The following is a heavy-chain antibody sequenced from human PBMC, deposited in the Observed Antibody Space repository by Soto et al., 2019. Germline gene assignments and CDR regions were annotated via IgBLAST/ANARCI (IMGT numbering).Heavy chain of an antibody. Sequence: GGSLRISCAGSGFTFSSFAMSWVRQAPGKGLEWVAATSYDGSNKYYADSVKGRFIISRDNSKNTLDLLLNTLRAEDTAVYYCAGVYYGGNSVNNYWGQGTPVTVSS. CDR1: GFTFSSFA. J-gene: IGHJ4*02. V-gene: IGHV3-30-3*01. CDR3: AGVYYGGNSVNNY. D-gene: IGHD2-8*01. CDR2: TSYDGSNK.